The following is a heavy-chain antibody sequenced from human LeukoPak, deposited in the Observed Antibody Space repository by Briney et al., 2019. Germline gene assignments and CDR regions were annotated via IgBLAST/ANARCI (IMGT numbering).Heavy chain of an antibody. V-gene: IGHV3-30*04. CDR1: GFTFSSYA. Sequence: GGSLRLSCAASGFTFSSYAMHWVRQAPGKGLEWVAVISYDGSNKYYADSVKGRFTISRDNSKNTLYLQMNSLRAEDTAVYYCARERTILRFLDYWGQGTLVTVSS. J-gene: IGHJ4*02. D-gene: IGHD2-21*01. CDR3: ARERTILRFLDY. CDR2: ISYDGSNK.